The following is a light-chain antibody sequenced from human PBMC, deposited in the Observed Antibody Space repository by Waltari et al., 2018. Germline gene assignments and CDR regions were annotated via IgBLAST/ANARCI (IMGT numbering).Light chain of an antibody. CDR3: QQYNDWPRT. Sequence: EIVMTQSPATLSVSPGERATLSCRASQSVSSNLAWYQQRPGQSPRLLIYGASTRATGIAARFSGSGSGTEFTLTISSLQSEDCALYYCQQYNDWPRTFGQGTKVEI. CDR1: QSVSSN. V-gene: IGKV3-15*01. CDR2: GAS. J-gene: IGKJ1*01.